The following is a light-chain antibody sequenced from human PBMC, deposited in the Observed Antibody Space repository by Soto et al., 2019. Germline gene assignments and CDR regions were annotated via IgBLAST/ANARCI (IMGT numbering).Light chain of an antibody. CDR3: QQGYSRPRT. J-gene: IGKJ1*01. CDR2: TSS. CDR1: QSISTS. Sequence: DIQLTPSPSSLSASVGDRDTITCRASQSISTSLNWYQQKPGKAPILLIFTSSNLESGVPSRFSGSGSGTDFTLTISSLQPEDFATYFCQQGYSRPRTFGQGTKVDIK. V-gene: IGKV1-39*01.